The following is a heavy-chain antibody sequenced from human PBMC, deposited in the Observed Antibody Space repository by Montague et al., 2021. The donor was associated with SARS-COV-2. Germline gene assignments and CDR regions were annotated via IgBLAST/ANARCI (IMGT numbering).Heavy chain of an antibody. D-gene: IGHD5-12*01. CDR2: ISYDGSNK. CDR3: ARDWDGYDLDYGMDV. CDR1: GFTFSSYA. V-gene: IGHV3-30*04. J-gene: IGHJ6*02. Sequence: SLRLSCAASGFTFSSYAMHWVRQASGKGLEWVAVISYDGSNKYYVDSVKGRFTISRDNSKNTLYLQMNSLRAEDTAVYYCARDWDGYDLDYGMDVWGQGTTVTVSS.